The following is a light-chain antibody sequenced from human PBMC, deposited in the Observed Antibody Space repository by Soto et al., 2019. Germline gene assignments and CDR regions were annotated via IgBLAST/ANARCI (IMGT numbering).Light chain of an antibody. J-gene: IGLJ1*01. Sequence: QSALTQPASVSGSPGQSITVSCTGTNTDVGGYNYVSWYQHRPGKAPRLMIYEVRNRLSGVSNRFSGSKSGTSATLGITGFQTGDEADYYCGSWDSSLSAYVFGTGTKLTVL. V-gene: IGLV2-14*01. CDR3: GSWDSSLSAYV. CDR2: EVR. CDR1: NTDVGGYNY.